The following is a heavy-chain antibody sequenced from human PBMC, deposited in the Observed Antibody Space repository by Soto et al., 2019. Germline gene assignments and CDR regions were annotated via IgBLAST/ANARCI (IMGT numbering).Heavy chain of an antibody. D-gene: IGHD6-19*01. CDR2: IKQDGSEK. V-gene: IGHV3-7*03. J-gene: IGHJ3*02. CDR1: GFTFSSYW. CDR3: ARPRYSSGWYDAFDI. Sequence: WGSLRLSCAASGFTFSSYWMSWVRQAPGKGLEWVANIKQDGSEKYYVDSVKGRFTVSRDNAKNSLYLQMNSLRAEDTAVYYCARPRYSSGWYDAFDIWGQGTMVTVS.